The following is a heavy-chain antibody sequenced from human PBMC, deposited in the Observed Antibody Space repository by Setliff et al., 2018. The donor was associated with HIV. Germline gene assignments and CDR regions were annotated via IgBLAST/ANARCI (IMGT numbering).Heavy chain of an antibody. D-gene: IGHD2-15*01. J-gene: IGHJ3*02. V-gene: IGHV1-69*13. CDR1: GDTFSKHV. CDR3: ARARYCTGASCNDAFDI. Sequence: ASVKVSCKTSGDTFSKHVISWVRQAPGQGLEWMGGIIPFLATADYAQKFKGRVTITADESTGTAYMELNSLRTNDTALYFCARARYCTGASCNDAFDIWGQGTGVTVSS. CDR2: IIPFLATA.